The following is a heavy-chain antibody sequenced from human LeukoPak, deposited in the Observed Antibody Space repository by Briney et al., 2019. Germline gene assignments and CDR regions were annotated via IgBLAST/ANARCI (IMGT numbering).Heavy chain of an antibody. Sequence: GASVKVSCKASGYTFTSYYMHWVRQAPGQGLEWMGIINPSGGSTSYAQKFQGRVTMTRDMSTSTVYMELSSLRSEDTAAYYCVRHCSGGSCYFDYWGQGTLVTVSS. CDR2: INPSGGST. CDR3: VRHCSGGSCYFDY. CDR1: GYTFTSYY. V-gene: IGHV1-46*01. J-gene: IGHJ4*02. D-gene: IGHD2-15*01.